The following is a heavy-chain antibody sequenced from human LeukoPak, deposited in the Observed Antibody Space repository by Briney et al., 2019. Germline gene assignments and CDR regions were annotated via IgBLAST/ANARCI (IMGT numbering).Heavy chain of an antibody. Sequence: GGSLTHTLAASGFIFSGSAIHWVRRASGKGLEWVGRIRSKANSYATAYAASVKGRFTISRDDSKNTAYLQMNSLKTEDTAVYYCTRLYNSGWYNWFDPWGQRTLVTVSS. CDR3: TRLYNSGWYNWFDP. J-gene: IGHJ5*02. CDR1: GFIFSGSA. CDR2: IRSKANSYAT. V-gene: IGHV3-73*01. D-gene: IGHD6-19*01.